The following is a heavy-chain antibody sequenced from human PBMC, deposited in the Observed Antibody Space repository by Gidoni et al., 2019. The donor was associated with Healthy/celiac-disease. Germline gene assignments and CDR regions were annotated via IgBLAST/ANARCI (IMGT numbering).Heavy chain of an antibody. J-gene: IGHJ4*02. Sequence: EVQLVASGGGLVKPGGSLRPSCAASGFTFSNAWMNWVRQAPGKGLEWVGRIKSKTDGGTTDYAEPVKGRFTISRDDSKNTLYLQMNSLKTEDTAVYYCTTGTSLVTPFDYWGQGTLVTVSS. V-gene: IGHV3-15*07. CDR1: GFTFSNAW. CDR3: TTGTSLVTPFDY. D-gene: IGHD3-9*01. CDR2: IKSKTDGGTT.